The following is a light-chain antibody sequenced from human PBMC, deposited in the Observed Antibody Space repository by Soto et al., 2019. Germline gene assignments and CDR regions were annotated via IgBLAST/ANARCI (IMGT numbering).Light chain of an antibody. CDR3: QKYNSAPLT. CDR1: PGIINY. V-gene: IGKV1-27*01. Sequence: DIQMTPSPSSLSASVGDRVTITCRASPGIINYLAWYQQKPGKVPKLLIYAASTLQSGVPSRFSGSGSGTEFTLTISSLQPEDVATYYCQKYNSAPLTFGQGTRLEIK. J-gene: IGKJ5*01. CDR2: AAS.